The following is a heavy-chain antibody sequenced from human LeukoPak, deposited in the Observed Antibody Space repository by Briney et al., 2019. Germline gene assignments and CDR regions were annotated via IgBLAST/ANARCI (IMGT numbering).Heavy chain of an antibody. CDR2: ISAYNGNT. J-gene: IGHJ4*02. D-gene: IGHD3-22*01. Sequence: GASVKVSCKASGYTFTGYYMHWVRQAPGQGLEWMGWISAYNGNTNYAQKLQGRVTMTTDTSTSTAYMELRSLRSDDTAVYYCARVSQDSSGYYSVFDYWGQGTLVTVSS. V-gene: IGHV1-18*04. CDR3: ARVSQDSSGYYSVFDY. CDR1: GYTFTGYY.